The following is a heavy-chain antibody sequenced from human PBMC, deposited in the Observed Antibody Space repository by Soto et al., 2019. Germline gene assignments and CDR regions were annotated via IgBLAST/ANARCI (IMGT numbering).Heavy chain of an antibody. CDR3: ARLHGYCISSSCHGHDHMDV. CDR1: GGSISSGGYS. CDR2: IYHSGST. J-gene: IGHJ6*02. D-gene: IGHD2-2*01. Sequence: PSATLSLTCAVSGGSISSGGYSWSWIRQPPGKGLEWIGYIYHSGSTYYNPSLKSRVTISVDRSKNQFSLKLSSVTAADTAVYYCARLHGYCISSSCHGHDHMDVWGQGTTVT. V-gene: IGHV4-30-2*01.